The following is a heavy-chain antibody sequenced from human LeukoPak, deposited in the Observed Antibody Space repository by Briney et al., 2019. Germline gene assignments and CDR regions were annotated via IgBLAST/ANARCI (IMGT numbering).Heavy chain of an antibody. J-gene: IGHJ4*02. CDR3: ARESRPLNPIDYFDY. CDR1: GGTFSSYA. V-gene: IGHV1-69*13. CDR2: IIPIFGTA. D-gene: IGHD1-14*01. Sequence: ASVKVSCKASGGTFSSYAISWVRQAPGQGLEWMGGIIPIFGTANYAQKFQGRVTITADESTSTAYMELSSLRSEDTAVYYCARESRPLNPIDYFDYWGQGTLVTVSS.